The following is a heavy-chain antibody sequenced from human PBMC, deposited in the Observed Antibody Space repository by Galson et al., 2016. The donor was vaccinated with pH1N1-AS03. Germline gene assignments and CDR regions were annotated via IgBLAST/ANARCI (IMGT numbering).Heavy chain of an antibody. CDR3: ARGRYSAFDI. V-gene: IGHV6-1*01. CDR2: TYWRSKWYN. J-gene: IGHJ3*02. Sequence: CAISGDSVSSNIDAWNWIRQPPSGGLEWLGRTYWRSKWYNDYAVSEKSRITINPDTSKNQFSPQRNSVTPEDTAVYYCARGRYSAFDIWGQGTMVTVSS. CDR1: GDSVSSNIDA. D-gene: IGHD1-1*01.